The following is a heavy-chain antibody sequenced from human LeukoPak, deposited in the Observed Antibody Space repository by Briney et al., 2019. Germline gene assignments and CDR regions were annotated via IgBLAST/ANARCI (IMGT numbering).Heavy chain of an antibody. CDR2: IYYSGST. Sequence: SQTLSLTCTVSGGSISSGGYYWSWIRQHPGKGLEWIGYIYYSGSTDYNPSLKSRVTISVDTSKNQFSLKLSSVTAADTAVYYCARGGGYSGYGAFDIWGQGTMVTVSS. CDR1: GGSISSGGYY. V-gene: IGHV4-31*03. J-gene: IGHJ3*02. D-gene: IGHD5-12*01. CDR3: ARGGGYSGYGAFDI.